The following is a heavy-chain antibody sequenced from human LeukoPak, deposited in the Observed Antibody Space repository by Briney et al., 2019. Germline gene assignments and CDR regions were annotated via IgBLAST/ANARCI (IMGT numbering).Heavy chain of an antibody. CDR2: INPSGGST. CDR1: GYTFTSYY. CDR3: ALWELRNDAFDI. D-gene: IGHD1-26*01. J-gene: IGHJ3*02. V-gene: IGHV1-46*03. Sequence: ASVKVSCKASGYTFTSYYMHWVRQAPGQGLEWMGIINPSGGSTSYAQKFQGRVTMTRVTSTSTVYMELSSLRSEDTAVYYCALWELRNDAFDIWGQGTMVTVSS.